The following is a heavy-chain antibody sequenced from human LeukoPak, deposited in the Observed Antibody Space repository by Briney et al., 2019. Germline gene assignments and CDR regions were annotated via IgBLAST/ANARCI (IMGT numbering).Heavy chain of an antibody. CDR3: ARESWEYSSSDL. V-gene: IGHV4-59*12. D-gene: IGHD6-6*01. CDR1: GGAINSYH. CDR2: IYYIGSP. Sequence: SETLSLTCTVSGGAINSYHWTWIRQPPGKGLEWIASIYYIGSPKYNPSLESRVTISVDTSKNQFSLRLSSVTAADTAVYYCARESWEYSSSDLWGQGTLVTVSS. J-gene: IGHJ5*02.